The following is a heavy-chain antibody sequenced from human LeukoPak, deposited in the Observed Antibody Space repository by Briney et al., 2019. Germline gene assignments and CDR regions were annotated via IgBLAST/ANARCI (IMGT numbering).Heavy chain of an antibody. V-gene: IGHV1-2*02. CDR1: GYTVTSYY. CDR2: INPNSCCT. J-gene: IGHJ6*03. D-gene: IGHD5-18*01. CDR3: ARWRPDGGGYSYGYYYYYYMDV. Sequence: ASVKVSCKASGYTVTSYYTNWVRQSPRQALEWMGWINPNSCCTNYTQKNQARDTITSDTAISTTNMYPSRLRSDDTAVYYCARWRPDGGGYSYGYYYYYYMDVWGKGTTVTISS.